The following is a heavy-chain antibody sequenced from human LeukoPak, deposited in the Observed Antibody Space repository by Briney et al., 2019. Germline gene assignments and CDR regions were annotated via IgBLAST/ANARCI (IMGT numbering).Heavy chain of an antibody. CDR2: IYTSGGT. CDR3: ARQMIGSYFDP. Sequence: PSETLSLTCTVSGGSISTYYWSWIRQPPGKGLEWIGYIYTSGGTNYNPSLESRVAILVDTSKKQFSLKLSSVTAADTAVYYCARQMIGSYFDPWGPGILVTVSS. D-gene: IGHD1-26*01. V-gene: IGHV4-4*09. CDR1: GGSISTYY. J-gene: IGHJ5*02.